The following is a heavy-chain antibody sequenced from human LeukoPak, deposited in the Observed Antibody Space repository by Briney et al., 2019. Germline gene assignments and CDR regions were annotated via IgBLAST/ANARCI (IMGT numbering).Heavy chain of an antibody. Sequence: PSETLSLTCAVYGGSFSGYYWSWIRQPPGKGLEWIGEINHSGSTNYNPSLKSRVTISVDTSKNQFSLKLSSVTAADTAVYYCARWGSGSPSDYYYYYYMGVWGKGTTVTVSS. J-gene: IGHJ6*03. CDR1: GGSFSGYY. CDR3: ARWGSGSPSDYYYYYYMGV. CDR2: INHSGST. V-gene: IGHV4-34*01. D-gene: IGHD3-10*01.